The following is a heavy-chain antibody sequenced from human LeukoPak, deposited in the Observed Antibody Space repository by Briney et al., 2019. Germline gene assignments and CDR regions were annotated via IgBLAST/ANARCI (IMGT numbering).Heavy chain of an antibody. V-gene: IGHV3-74*01. J-gene: IGHJ4*02. CDR3: TRSPSLGGRYWGFDY. CDR1: GFTFRTYW. Sequence: LSGGSLRLSCAACGFTFRTYWMHWVRPAPRKGLLWVSRLSPDGSSSIYADSVKGRFTVSSDNAKNTLYLQMNSLRAEDTAVYYCTRSPSLGGRYWGFDYWGQGALVTVSS. D-gene: IGHD1-26*01. CDR2: LSPDGSSS.